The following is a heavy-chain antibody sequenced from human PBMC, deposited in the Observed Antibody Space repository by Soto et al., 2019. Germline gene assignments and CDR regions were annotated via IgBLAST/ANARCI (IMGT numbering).Heavy chain of an antibody. V-gene: IGHV3-23*01. CDR3: AKAPIEAAAYYFDW. CDR1: GFPFINYA. Sequence: GGSLRLSCAVSGFPFINYAMSWVRQAPGKGLEWVSSISGSGASTYYADSVKGRFTISRDNSENTLYLQMNSLRAEDTAVYSCAKAPIEAAAYYFDWWGQGTLVTVSS. D-gene: IGHD6-13*01. J-gene: IGHJ4*02. CDR2: ISGSGAST.